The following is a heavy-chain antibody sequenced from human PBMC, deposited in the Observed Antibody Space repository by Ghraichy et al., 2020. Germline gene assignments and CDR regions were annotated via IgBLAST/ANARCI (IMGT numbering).Heavy chain of an antibody. CDR2: IRSKTDGGTT. CDR3: VTDLGYFDPTGYPY. D-gene: IGHD3-22*01. V-gene: IGHV3-15*01. CDR1: GFTFSNYW. J-gene: IGHJ4*02. Sequence: GESLNISCAASGFTFSNYWMAWVRQAPGKGLEWVGRIRSKTDGGTTDYAAPVNTRFTVSRDDSKNTLYLQMNSLKTEDTAVYHCVTDLGYFDPTGYPYWGLGTLVTVSS.